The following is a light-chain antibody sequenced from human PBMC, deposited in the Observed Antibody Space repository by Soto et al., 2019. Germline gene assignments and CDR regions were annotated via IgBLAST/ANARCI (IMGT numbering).Light chain of an antibody. V-gene: IGKV1-33*01. CDR2: DAS. J-gene: IGKJ5*01. CDR1: QNINNY. Sequence: IQMTQSPSSLSASVGDRVPITCQASQNINNYLNWYQQKPGRAPKLLIYDASNLEAGVPSRFRGSGSGTDFTFTISRLQPEDIATYYCQQYENLPTFGQGTRLEIK. CDR3: QQYENLPT.